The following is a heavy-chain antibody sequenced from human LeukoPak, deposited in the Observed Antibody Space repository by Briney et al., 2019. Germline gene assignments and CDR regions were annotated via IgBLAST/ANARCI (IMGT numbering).Heavy chain of an antibody. D-gene: IGHD3-22*01. CDR1: GFTFDDYG. V-gene: IGHV3-20*04. Sequence: PGGSLRLSCAASGFTFDDYGMSWVRQAPGRGLEWVSGINWNGGSTGYADSVKGRFTISRDNAKNSLYLQMNSLRAEDTALYYCARGIYYDSSALDVWGKGTTVTVSS. CDR2: INWNGGST. J-gene: IGHJ6*04. CDR3: ARGIYYDSSALDV.